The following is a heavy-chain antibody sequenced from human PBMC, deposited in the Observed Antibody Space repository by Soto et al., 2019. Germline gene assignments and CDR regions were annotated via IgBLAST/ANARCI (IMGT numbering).Heavy chain of an antibody. Sequence: EVQLLESGGGLVQPGGSLRLSCAASGFTFSTYAMTWVRQAPGKGLEWVSAISASGGSTYYADSVKGRFTISRDNSKNTLYLQMISRRVEDTAVYYCAKVGFPYSYGYLFYYWGQGSLVTVSS. J-gene: IGHJ4*02. D-gene: IGHD5-18*01. CDR2: ISASGGST. CDR3: AKVGFPYSYGYLFYY. V-gene: IGHV3-23*01. CDR1: GFTFSTYA.